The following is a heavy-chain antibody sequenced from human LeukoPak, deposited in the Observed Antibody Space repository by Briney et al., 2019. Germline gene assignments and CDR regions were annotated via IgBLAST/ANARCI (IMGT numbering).Heavy chain of an antibody. Sequence: PSETLSLTCAVYGGSISSGNYYWTWIRQPAGKGLEWIGRIYTSGSTNYNPSLKSRVTISVDTSKNQFSLKLSSVTAADTAVYYCATLGYSYGTDYWGQGTLVTVSS. V-gene: IGHV4-61*02. CDR1: GGSISSGNYY. CDR2: IYTSGST. CDR3: ATLGYSYGTDY. J-gene: IGHJ4*02. D-gene: IGHD5-18*01.